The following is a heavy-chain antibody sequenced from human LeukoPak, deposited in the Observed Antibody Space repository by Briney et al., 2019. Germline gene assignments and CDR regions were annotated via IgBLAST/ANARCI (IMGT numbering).Heavy chain of an antibody. J-gene: IGHJ4*02. CDR3: AFRGVSDDFDS. V-gene: IGHV1-3*01. D-gene: IGHD3-10*01. CDR2: INAGNGNT. CDR1: GGTFSSYA. Sequence: ASVKVSCKASGGTFSSYAISWVRQAPGQRLEWMGWINAGNGNTKFSQKFQGRVTITRDTSASTGYMELSSLRSEDTAVYYCAFRGVSDDFDSWGQGTLVTVSS.